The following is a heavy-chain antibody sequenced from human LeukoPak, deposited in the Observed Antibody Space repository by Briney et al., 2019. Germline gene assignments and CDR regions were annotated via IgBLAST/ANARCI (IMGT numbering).Heavy chain of an antibody. J-gene: IGHJ4*02. CDR1: GFTFDNYG. Sequence: GGSLRLSCAASGFTFDNYGMHWVRQAPGKGLEWVAFIRSDGSIKYYADSVKGRFTISRDISKNTLYLQMNSLRAEDTAVYYCAKATYYDYVWAPERVHFDYWGQGTLVTLSS. CDR3: AKATYYDYVWAPERVHFDY. CDR2: IRSDGSIK. V-gene: IGHV3-30*02. D-gene: IGHD3-16*01.